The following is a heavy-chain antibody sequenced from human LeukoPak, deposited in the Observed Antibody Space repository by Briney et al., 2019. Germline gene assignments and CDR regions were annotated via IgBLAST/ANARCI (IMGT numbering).Heavy chain of an antibody. CDR1: GFTFSSYA. CDR2: ISYDGSNK. V-gene: IGHV3-30-3*01. Sequence: GGSLRLSCAASGFTFSSYAMHWVRQAPGKGLEWVAVISYDGSNKYYADSVKGRFTISRDNSKNTLYLQMNSLRAEDTAVYYCARDQAEYQLLILFDYWGQGTLVTVSS. D-gene: IGHD2-2*01. J-gene: IGHJ4*02. CDR3: ARDQAEYQLLILFDY.